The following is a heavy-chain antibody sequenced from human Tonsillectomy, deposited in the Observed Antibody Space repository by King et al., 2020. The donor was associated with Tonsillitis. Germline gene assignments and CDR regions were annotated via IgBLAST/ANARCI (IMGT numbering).Heavy chain of an antibody. CDR2: ISSSGVYI. D-gene: IGHD6-13*01. CDR1: GFAFNSYS. V-gene: IGHV3-21*01. J-gene: IGHJ5*02. CDR3: ASHKSQLVDFT. Sequence: VQLVESGGGLVKPGGSLTLSCAASGFAFNSYSVTWVRQAPAKGLEWVSSISSSGVYIHYADSVKGRFTVFRDNAKNSLYLQMNSLRAEDTAVYYCASHKSQLVDFTWGQGTLVTVSS.